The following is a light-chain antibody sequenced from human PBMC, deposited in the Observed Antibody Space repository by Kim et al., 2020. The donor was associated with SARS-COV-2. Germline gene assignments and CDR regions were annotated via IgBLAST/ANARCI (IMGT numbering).Light chain of an antibody. CDR3: QQYADLPYT. V-gene: IGKV3-20*01. Sequence: ATLSCRASESVRSCNLACYQQTPDQSPRLLFSGTSSRATGIPDRFSGGVSGTDFTLTISRLEPEDFAVYHCQQYADLPYTFGQETKVDIK. CDR1: ESVRSCN. J-gene: IGKJ2*01. CDR2: GTS.